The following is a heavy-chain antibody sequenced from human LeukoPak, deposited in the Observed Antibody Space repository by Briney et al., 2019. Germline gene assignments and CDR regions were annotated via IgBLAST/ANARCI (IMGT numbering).Heavy chain of an antibody. CDR1: GFTFSSYE. CDR2: ISSSGSTI. D-gene: IGHD3-22*01. CDR3: ASTVLVIITHAFDI. V-gene: IGHV3-48*03. J-gene: IGHJ3*02. Sequence: GGSLRLSCAASGFTFSSYEMNWVRQAPGKGLEWVSYISSSGSTIYYADSVKGRFTISRDNAKNSLYLQMNSLRAEDTAVYYCASTVLVIITHAFDIWGQGTMVTVSS.